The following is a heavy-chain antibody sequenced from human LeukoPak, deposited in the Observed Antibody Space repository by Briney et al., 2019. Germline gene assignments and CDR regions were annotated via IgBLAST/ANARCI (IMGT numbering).Heavy chain of an antibody. CDR3: VRWVGVTSYFDY. Sequence: SGTLSLTCTVSGGSISSYYWSWIRQPPGKGLEWIGYIYFSGSTNYNPSLKSRVTILVDTSNNQFSLKLSSVTAADTAVYYCVRWVGVTSYFDYWGQGTLVTVSS. CDR2: IYFSGST. V-gene: IGHV4-59*01. J-gene: IGHJ4*02. D-gene: IGHD1-26*01. CDR1: GGSISSYY.